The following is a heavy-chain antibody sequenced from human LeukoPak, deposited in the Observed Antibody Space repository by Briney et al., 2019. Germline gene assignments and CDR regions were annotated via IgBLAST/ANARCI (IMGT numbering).Heavy chain of an antibody. J-gene: IGHJ4*02. D-gene: IGHD6-19*01. CDR3: ARVGYSSGWHEIDY. V-gene: IGHV4-59*01. CDR1: GGSISSYY. Sequence: SETLSLTCTVSGGSISSYYWSWIRQPPGKGLEWIGYISYSGSPNYNPSLKSRVTISVDTSKNQFSLKLSSVTAADTAVYYCARVGYSSGWHEIDYWGQGTLVTVSS. CDR2: ISYSGSP.